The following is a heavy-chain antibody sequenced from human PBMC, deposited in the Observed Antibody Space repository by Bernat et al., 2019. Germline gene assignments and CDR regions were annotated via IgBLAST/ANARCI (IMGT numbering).Heavy chain of an antibody. CDR3: AVLGYCSSTSCYARAFDI. CDR2: MNPNSGNT. J-gene: IGHJ3*02. CDR1: GYTFTSYD. V-gene: IGHV1-8*01. Sequence: QVQLVQSGAEVKKPGASVKVSCKASGYTFTSYDINWVRQATGQGLEWMGWMNPNSGNTGYAQKFQDRVTMTRNTSISTAYMELSSLRSEDTAVYYCAVLGYCSSTSCYARAFDIWGQGTMVTVSS. D-gene: IGHD2-2*01.